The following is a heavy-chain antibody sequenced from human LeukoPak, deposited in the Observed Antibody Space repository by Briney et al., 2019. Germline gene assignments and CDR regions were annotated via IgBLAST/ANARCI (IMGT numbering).Heavy chain of an antibody. CDR1: GFTFSSYG. D-gene: IGHD5-18*01. Sequence: GGSLRLSCAASGFTFSSYGMHWVRQAPGKGLEWVAFIRYDGSNKYYADSVKGRFTISRDNSKNTLYLQMNSLRAEDTAVYYCAKDRVGYSYGIDAFDIWGQGTMVTVSS. V-gene: IGHV3-30*02. CDR3: AKDRVGYSYGIDAFDI. CDR2: IRYDGSNK. J-gene: IGHJ3*02.